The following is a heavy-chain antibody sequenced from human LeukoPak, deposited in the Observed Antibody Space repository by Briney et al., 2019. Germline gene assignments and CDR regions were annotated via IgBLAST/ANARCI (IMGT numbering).Heavy chain of an antibody. CDR1: GGSISSGGYY. J-gene: IGHJ4*02. D-gene: IGHD3-10*01. CDR2: IYYSGST. V-gene: IGHV4-31*03. Sequence: SQTLSLTCTVSGGSISSGGYYWSWLRQHPGKGLEWIGYIYYSGSTYYNPSLKSRVTISVDTSKNQFSLKLSSVTAADTAVYYCARTDSYGLTRFDYWGQGTLVTVSS. CDR3: ARTDSYGLTRFDY.